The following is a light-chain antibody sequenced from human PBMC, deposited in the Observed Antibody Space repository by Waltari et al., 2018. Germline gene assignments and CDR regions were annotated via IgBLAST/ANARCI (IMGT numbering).Light chain of an antibody. V-gene: IGKV3-20*01. CDR2: GTS. Sequence: EIVLAQSPGTLSLSPGERATLSCRASQSVSRSLAWYQQKPGQAPRLLIYGTSIRATGIPDRFSGSGSVTDFSLTSSRLESEDFAVYYCQHYVRLPATFGQGTKVEIK. CDR1: QSVSRS. CDR3: QHYVRLPAT. J-gene: IGKJ1*01.